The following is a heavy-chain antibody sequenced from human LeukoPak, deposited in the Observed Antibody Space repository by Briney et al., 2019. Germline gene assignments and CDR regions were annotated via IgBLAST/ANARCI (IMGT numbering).Heavy chain of an antibody. CDR3: ARDPLRLLEWSRRGYYMDV. Sequence: GGSLRLSCAASGFTFSTFAMIWVRQPPGKGLEWVSSIFPSGGEIHYADSVKGRFTISRDNAKNTLYLQMNSLRAEDTAVYYCARDPLRLLEWSRRGYYMDVWGKGTTVTVSS. D-gene: IGHD3-3*01. V-gene: IGHV3-23*01. CDR1: GFTFSTFA. J-gene: IGHJ6*03. CDR2: IFPSGGEI.